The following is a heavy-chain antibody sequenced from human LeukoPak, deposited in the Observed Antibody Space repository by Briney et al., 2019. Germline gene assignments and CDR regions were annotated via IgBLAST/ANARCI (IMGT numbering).Heavy chain of an antibody. CDR2: IYYSGST. D-gene: IGHD6-19*01. CDR1: GGSISSYY. V-gene: IGHV4-59*08. J-gene: IGHJ4*01. Sequence: SETLSLTCTVSGGSISSYYWSWIRQPPGKALEWIGYIYYSGSTNYNPSLKSRVTISVDTSKNQFSLKLTSVTAADTAVYYCARQLSSGWYYFDYWGQGTLVAVSS. CDR3: ARQLSSGWYYFDY.